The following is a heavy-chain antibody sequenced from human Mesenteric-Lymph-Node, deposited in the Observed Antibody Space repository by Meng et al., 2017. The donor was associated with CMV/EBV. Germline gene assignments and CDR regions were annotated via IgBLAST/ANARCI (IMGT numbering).Heavy chain of an antibody. CDR2: ISAYNGNT. CDR1: GGTFGSYG. Sequence: ASVKVSCKASGGTFGSYGISWVRQAPGQGLEWMGWISAYNGNTNYAQKLQGRVTMTTDTSTSTAYMELRSLRSDDTAVYYCARDLFGYNSGYSSGWYDYWGQGTLVTVSS. V-gene: IGHV1-18*04. J-gene: IGHJ4*02. D-gene: IGHD6-19*01. CDR3: ARDLFGYNSGYSSGWYDY.